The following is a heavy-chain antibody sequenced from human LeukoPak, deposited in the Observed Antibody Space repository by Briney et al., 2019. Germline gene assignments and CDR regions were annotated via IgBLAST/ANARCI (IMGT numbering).Heavy chain of an antibody. D-gene: IGHD1-26*01. CDR1: GFTFSRYW. CDR2: LKPDGSED. J-gene: IGHJ4*02. Sequence: GGSLRLSCAASGFTFSRYWMTWVRQAPGKGLEWVANLKPDGSEDYYADSVKGRFTISRDNAKNSLYLQMNSLRADDTAVYYCTRGGSFYCFDYWGQGTLVTVSS. CDR3: TRGGSFYCFDY. V-gene: IGHV3-7*01.